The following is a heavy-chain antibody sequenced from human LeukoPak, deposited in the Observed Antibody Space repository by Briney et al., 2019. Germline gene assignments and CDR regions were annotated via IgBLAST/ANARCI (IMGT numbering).Heavy chain of an antibody. CDR3: ARGLERRKDYFDY. CDR1: GGSISSYY. V-gene: IGHV4-59*01. J-gene: IGHJ4*02. CDR2: IHFSGST. D-gene: IGHD1-1*01. Sequence: SETLSLTRTVSGGSISSYYWSWIRQPPGKGLDWIGYIHFSGSTNYSPSLKSRVTISVDTSKNQFSLKLSSVTAADTAVYYCARGLERRKDYFDYWGQGTLVTVSS.